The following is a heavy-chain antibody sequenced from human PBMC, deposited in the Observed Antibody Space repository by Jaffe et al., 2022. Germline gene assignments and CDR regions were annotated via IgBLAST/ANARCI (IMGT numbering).Heavy chain of an antibody. CDR3: ARHSPGTTPNDP. Sequence: QLQLQESGPGLVKPSETLSLTCTVSGGSISSSSYYWGWIRQPPGKGLEWIGSIYYSGSTYYNPSLKSRVTISVDTSKNQFSLKLSSVTAADTAVYYCARHSPGTTPNDPWGQGTLVTVSS. J-gene: IGHJ5*02. V-gene: IGHV4-39*01. CDR2: IYYSGST. D-gene: IGHD1-7*01. CDR1: GGSISSSSYY.